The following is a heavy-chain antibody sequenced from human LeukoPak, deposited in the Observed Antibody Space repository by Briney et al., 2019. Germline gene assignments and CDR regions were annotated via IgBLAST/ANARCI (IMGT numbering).Heavy chain of an antibody. V-gene: IGHV4-59*08. D-gene: IGHD3-22*01. CDR2: IYYSGST. Sequence: PSETLSLTCTVSGGSISSYYWSWIRQPPGKGLEWIGYIYYSGSTNYNPSLKSRVTISVDTSKNQFSLKLSSVTAADTAVYYCARHVRYYYDSSGYCYFDYWGQGTLVTVSS. CDR3: ARHVRYYYDSSGYCYFDY. J-gene: IGHJ4*02. CDR1: GGSISSYY.